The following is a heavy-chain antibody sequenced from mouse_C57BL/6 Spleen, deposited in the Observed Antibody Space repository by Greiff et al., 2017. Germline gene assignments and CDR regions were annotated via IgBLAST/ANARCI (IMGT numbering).Heavy chain of an antibody. J-gene: IGHJ3*01. CDR1: GYTFTSYW. Sequence: QVQLQQSGAELVKPGASVKMSCKASGYTFTSYWITWVKQRPGQGLEWIGDIYPGSGSTNYNEKFKSKATLTVDTSSSTAYMQLSSLTSEDSAVYYCARSPNYYGKGAWFAYWGQGTLGTVSA. V-gene: IGHV1-55*01. D-gene: IGHD2-1*01. CDR3: ARSPNYYGKGAWFAY. CDR2: IYPGSGST.